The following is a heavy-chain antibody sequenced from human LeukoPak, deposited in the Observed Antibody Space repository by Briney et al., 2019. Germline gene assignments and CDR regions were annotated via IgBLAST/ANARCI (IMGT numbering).Heavy chain of an antibody. CDR3: ARQLGSGSYFSHDAFDI. J-gene: IGHJ3*02. D-gene: IGHD3-10*01. Sequence: ASVKVSCKASGYTFTGYYVHWVRQAPGQGLEWMGWINPNGGGTNYAQKFQGRVTMTRDTSISTAYMELSRLRSDDTAVYYCARQLGSGSYFSHDAFDIWGQGTMVTVSS. CDR2: INPNGGGT. V-gene: IGHV1-2*02. CDR1: GYTFTGYY.